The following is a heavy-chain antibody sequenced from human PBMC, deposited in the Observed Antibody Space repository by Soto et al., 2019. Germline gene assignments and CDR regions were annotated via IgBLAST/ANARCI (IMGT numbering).Heavy chain of an antibody. CDR3: ARVVLLWFGEDLDY. D-gene: IGHD3-10*01. Sequence: QVQLQQWGAGLLKPSETLSLTCAVYGGSFSGYYWSWIRQPPGKGLEWIGEINHSGSTNYNPSLKSRVTISVDTSKNQFSLKLSSVTAADTAVYYCARVVLLWFGEDLDYWGQGTLVTVSS. CDR2: INHSGST. J-gene: IGHJ4*02. CDR1: GGSFSGYY. V-gene: IGHV4-34*01.